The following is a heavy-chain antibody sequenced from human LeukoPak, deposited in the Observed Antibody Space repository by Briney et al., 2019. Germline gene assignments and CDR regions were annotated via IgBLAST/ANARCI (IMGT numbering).Heavy chain of an antibody. CDR2: ISGSGGSK. D-gene: IGHD6-13*01. CDR1: GFTFSSYA. CDR3: AKVGYSSSWYPS. V-gene: IGHV3-23*01. Sequence: HSGGSLRLSCAASGFTFSSYAMSWVRQAPGKGLEWDSAISGSGGSKYYADSVKVRFTISRDNSMNTLYLQMNSLRAEDTAVYYCAKVGYSSSWYPSWGQGTLVTVSS. J-gene: IGHJ5*01.